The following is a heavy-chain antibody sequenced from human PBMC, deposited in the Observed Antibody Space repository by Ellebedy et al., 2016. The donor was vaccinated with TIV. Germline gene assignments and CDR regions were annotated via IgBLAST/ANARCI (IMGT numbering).Heavy chain of an antibody. CDR3: AKDSRHYFMDV. D-gene: IGHD2-2*01. J-gene: IGHJ6*03. CDR1: GFLFTNAA. CDR2: ISYDGSSK. Sequence: GGSLRLXCEASGFLFTNAAMHWVHQAPGKGLEWLAIISYDGSSKKYADPVKGRFTISRDNSNNMVFLQMDSLRPDDTAVYYCAKDSRHYFMDVWGEGTTVIVSS. V-gene: IGHV3-30*18.